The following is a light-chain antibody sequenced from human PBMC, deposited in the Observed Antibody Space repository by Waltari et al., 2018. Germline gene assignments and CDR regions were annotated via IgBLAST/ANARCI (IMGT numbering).Light chain of an antibody. Sequence: QSVLTQPPSASGAPGQRVTISCSGSTSNIGRNAVLWYQHLPGTAPKLLIHTNDQRPSGVPDRFSGSKSGTSASLAISGLQSEDESDYFCATWDDSLNAVIFGGGTKLTVI. CDR3: ATWDDSLNAVI. CDR1: TSNIGRNA. J-gene: IGLJ2*01. CDR2: TND. V-gene: IGLV1-44*01.